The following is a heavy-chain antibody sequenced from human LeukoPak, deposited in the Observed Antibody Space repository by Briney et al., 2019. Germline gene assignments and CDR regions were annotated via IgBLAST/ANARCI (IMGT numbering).Heavy chain of an antibody. J-gene: IGHJ4*02. D-gene: IGHD3-10*01. CDR3: ARSLRGGVLYYFDY. CDR2: VYYSGRA. V-gene: IGHV4-59*01. CDR1: GGSINNYY. Sequence: SETLSLTCTVSGGSINNYYWSWIRQPPGKALEWIGYVYYSGRANYNPSLKSRVTMSVDASKNQFSLKLNSVTAADTAMYYSARSLRGGVLYYFDYWGQGILVTVSS.